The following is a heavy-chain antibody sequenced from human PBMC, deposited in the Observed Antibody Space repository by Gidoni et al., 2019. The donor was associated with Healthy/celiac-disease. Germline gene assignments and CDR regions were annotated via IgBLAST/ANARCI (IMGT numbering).Heavy chain of an antibody. Sequence: QVQLVESGGGVVQLGRPLRLPCAASGFTFRSYAMPWVRQAPGKGLEWVAVISYEGSNKYYADSVKGRFTISRDNSKNTLYLKMNSLRAEDTAVYYCAREAPWYGGGYYYYGMDVWGQGTTVTVSS. V-gene: IGHV3-30*04. CDR3: AREAPWYGGGYYYYGMDV. CDR1: GFTFRSYA. J-gene: IGHJ6*02. D-gene: IGHD3-10*01. CDR2: ISYEGSNK.